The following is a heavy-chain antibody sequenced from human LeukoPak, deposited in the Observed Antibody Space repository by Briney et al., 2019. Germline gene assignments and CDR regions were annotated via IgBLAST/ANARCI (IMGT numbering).Heavy chain of an antibody. CDR1: GFTFSSYA. J-gene: IGHJ4*02. V-gene: IGHV3-23*01. CDR3: ANEPRKSHNSAYFDY. D-gene: IGHD1-1*01. Sequence: PGGSLRLSCAASGFTFSSYAMSWVRQAPGKGVEWVSAISGSGGSTYYADSVKGRFTISRDNSKNTLYLQMNSLRAEDTAVYYCANEPRKSHNSAYFDYWGQGTLVTVSS. CDR2: ISGSGGST.